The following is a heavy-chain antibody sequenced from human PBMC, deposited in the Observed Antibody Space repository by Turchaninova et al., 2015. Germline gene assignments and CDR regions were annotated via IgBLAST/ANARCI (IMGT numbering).Heavy chain of an antibody. D-gene: IGHD6-13*01. CDR3: AAQQLVMYYFDY. CDR2: IYGDDDK. Sequence: QITLKDPGPTLMKPTQTPTLTSPLPRNTTPHLHLLSISSGFSLNTSGVGGGTLRPPPGKALEWRALIYGDDDKRHSPSLKSRLTITKDTSKNQVVLTMTNMDPVDTATYYCAAQQLVMYYFDYWGQGTLVTVSS. CDR1: GFSLNTSGVG. V-gene: IGHV2-5*02. J-gene: IGHJ4*02.